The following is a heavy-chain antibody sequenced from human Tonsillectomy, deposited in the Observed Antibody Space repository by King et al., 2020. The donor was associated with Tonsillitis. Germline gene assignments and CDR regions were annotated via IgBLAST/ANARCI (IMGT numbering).Heavy chain of an antibody. Sequence: VQLQESGPGLVKPSETLSLTCSVSGGFISSYFWSWFRQPPGRGLEWVGYIYYTGSTNYNPSLKIRVTISVDSSKNQFSLRLSSVTAADTAVYYCARDVGGNSDYWGQGTLVTVSS. CDR3: ARDVGGNSDY. J-gene: IGHJ4*02. CDR1: GGFISSYF. D-gene: IGHD4-23*01. CDR2: IYYTGST. V-gene: IGHV4-59*01.